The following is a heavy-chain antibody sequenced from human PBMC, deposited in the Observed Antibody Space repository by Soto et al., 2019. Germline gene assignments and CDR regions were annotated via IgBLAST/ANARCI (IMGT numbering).Heavy chain of an antibody. Sequence: ASVKVSCKVSGYTLTELSMHWVRQAPGKGLEWMGGFDPEDGETIYAQKFQGRVTMTEDTSTDTAYMELSSLRSEDTAVYYCATPETDYYDSSGYYPKFDYWGQGTLFTVSS. CDR1: GYTLTELS. D-gene: IGHD3-22*01. J-gene: IGHJ4*02. V-gene: IGHV1-24*01. CDR2: FDPEDGET. CDR3: ATPETDYYDSSGYYPKFDY.